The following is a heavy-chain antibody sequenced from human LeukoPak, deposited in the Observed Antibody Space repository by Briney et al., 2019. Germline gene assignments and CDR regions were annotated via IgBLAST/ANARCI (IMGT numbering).Heavy chain of an antibody. CDR2: IIPIFGTA. V-gene: IGHV1-69*05. J-gene: IGHJ6*03. CDR1: GGTFSSYA. D-gene: IGHD1-26*01. CDR3: ARDRGSYGYYYMDV. Sequence: VASMKVSCKASGGTFSSYAISWVRQAPGQGLEWMGGIIPIFGTANYAQKFQGRVTITTDESTSTAYMELSSLRSEDTAVYYCARDRGSYGYYYMDVWGKGTTVTVSS.